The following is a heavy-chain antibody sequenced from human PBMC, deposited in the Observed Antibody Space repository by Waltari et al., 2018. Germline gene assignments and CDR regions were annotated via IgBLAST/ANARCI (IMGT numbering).Heavy chain of an antibody. CDR3: GRGGGRIYGSGSYDY. CDR2: FFYRGST. CDR1: GASISSSSYY. J-gene: IGHJ4*02. V-gene: IGHV4-39*01. D-gene: IGHD3-10*01. Sequence: QMQESGPGLVKPSETLSLTCAVSGASISSSSYYWGWIRQPPGKGLEWIGNFFYRGSTYYNASLKSRVTISVDTSKNQFSLKMTSVTAADTAVYYCGRGGGRIYGSGSYDYWGQGTLVSVSS.